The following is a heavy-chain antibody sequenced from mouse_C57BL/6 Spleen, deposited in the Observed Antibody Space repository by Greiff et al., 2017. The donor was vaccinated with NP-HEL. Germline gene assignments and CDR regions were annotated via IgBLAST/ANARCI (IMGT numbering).Heavy chain of an antibody. D-gene: IGHD3-1*01. Sequence: VQLQQSGAELVKSGASVKLSCKASGYTFTSYWMHWVKQRPGQGLEWIGMIHPNSGSTNYNEKVKSKATLTVDKSSSTAYMQLSSLTPEEAAVYHCARSGDGYAMDYWGQGTSVTVAS. J-gene: IGHJ4*01. V-gene: IGHV1-64*01. CDR2: IHPNSGST. CDR1: GYTFTSYW. CDR3: ARSGDGYAMDY.